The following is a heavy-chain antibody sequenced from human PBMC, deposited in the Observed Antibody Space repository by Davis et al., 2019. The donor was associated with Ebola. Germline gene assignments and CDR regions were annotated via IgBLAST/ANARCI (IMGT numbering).Heavy chain of an antibody. V-gene: IGHV4-4*07. Sequence: PSETLSLTCTVSGGSISSYYWSWIRQPAGKGLEWIGRIYTSGSTNYNPSLKSRVTISVDTSKNQFSLKLSSATAADTAVYYCASIRTSIATFDYWGQGTLVTVSS. CDR1: GGSISSYY. J-gene: IGHJ4*02. D-gene: IGHD6-13*01. CDR2: IYTSGST. CDR3: ASIRTSIATFDY.